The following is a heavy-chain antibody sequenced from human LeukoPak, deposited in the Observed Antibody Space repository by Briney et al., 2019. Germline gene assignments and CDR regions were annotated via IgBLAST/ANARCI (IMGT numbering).Heavy chain of an antibody. J-gene: IGHJ4*02. Sequence: PSETLSLTCTVSGGSISSSSYYWGWIRQPPGKGLEWIGSIYYSGSTYYNPSLKSRVTISVDTSKNQFSLKLSSVTAADTAVYYCARLITMVRGVTQYYFDYWGQGTLVTVSS. CDR3: ARLITMVRGVTQYYFDY. CDR1: GGSISSSSYY. D-gene: IGHD3-10*01. V-gene: IGHV4-39*01. CDR2: IYYSGST.